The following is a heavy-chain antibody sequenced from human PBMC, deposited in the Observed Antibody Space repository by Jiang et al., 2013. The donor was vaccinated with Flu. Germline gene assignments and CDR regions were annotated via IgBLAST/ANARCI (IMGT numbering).Heavy chain of an antibody. V-gene: IGHV3-21*01. CDR3: ATGIAVAGTNY. CDR2: ISSSSSYI. Sequence: EWASSISSSSSYIYYADSVKGRFTISRDNAKNSLYLQMNSLRAEDTAVYYCATGIAVAGTNYWGQGTLVTVSS. D-gene: IGHD6-19*01. J-gene: IGHJ4*02.